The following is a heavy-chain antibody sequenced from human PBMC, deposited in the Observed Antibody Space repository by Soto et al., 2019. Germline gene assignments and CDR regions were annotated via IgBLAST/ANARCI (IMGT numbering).Heavy chain of an antibody. V-gene: IGHV1-3*01. J-gene: IGHJ4*02. CDR3: ARHRGPTGPNY. CDR1: GYALTNFA. D-gene: IGHD3-10*01. CDR2: INAGNVNT. Sequence: VKVSCKASGYALTNFAMHWVRQAPGQRLEWMGWINAGNVNTKYSQKFQGRVTITRDTSKNQLSLNLRSVTAADTAVYYCARHRGPTGPNYWGQGTLVTVSS.